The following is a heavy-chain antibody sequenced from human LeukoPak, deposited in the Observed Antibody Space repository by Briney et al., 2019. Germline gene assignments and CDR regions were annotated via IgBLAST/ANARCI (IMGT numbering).Heavy chain of an antibody. CDR3: ARGGWYYYDRTGYYYPYDF. V-gene: IGHV1-2*02. CDR1: GYTFTGYY. Sequence: ASVKVSCKASGYTFTGYYMHWVRQAPGQGLEWMGWINPNSGGTNYAQRFQGRVTFTRDTSISTAYMELSGLTSEDTAVYYCARGGWYYYDRTGYYYPYDFWGQGTLVTVSS. D-gene: IGHD3-22*01. J-gene: IGHJ4*02. CDR2: INPNSGGT.